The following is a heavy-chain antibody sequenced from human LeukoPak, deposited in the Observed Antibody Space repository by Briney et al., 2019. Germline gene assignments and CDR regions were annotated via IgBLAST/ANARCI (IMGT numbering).Heavy chain of an antibody. J-gene: IGHJ4*02. D-gene: IGHD3-10*01. CDR1: GGSFSGYY. Sequence: SETLSLTCAVYGGSFSGYYWSWIRQPPGKGLEWIGEINHNGGTNYNPSLKSRVTILVDTSKNQFSLKLSSVTAADTAVYYCARGLPTMVRGVIITGRGVLVDYWGQGTLVTVSS. V-gene: IGHV4-34*01. CDR3: ARGLPTMVRGVIITGRGVLVDY. CDR2: INHNGGT.